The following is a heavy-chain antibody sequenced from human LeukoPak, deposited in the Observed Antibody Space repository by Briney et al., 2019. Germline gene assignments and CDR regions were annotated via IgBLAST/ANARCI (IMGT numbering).Heavy chain of an antibody. V-gene: IGHV4-59*08. D-gene: IGHD2/OR15-2a*01. CDR3: ARHPFSSPFDH. CDR1: GASVRGDY. Sequence: SETLSLTCTVSGASVRGDYWSWIRQPPGKGLEWIGYIYVSGNSNYNPSLKSRVSISLDTSKNQVSLTLTSVTAADTAVYYCARHPFSSPFDHWGQGTLVAVSS. CDR2: IYVSGNS. J-gene: IGHJ4*02.